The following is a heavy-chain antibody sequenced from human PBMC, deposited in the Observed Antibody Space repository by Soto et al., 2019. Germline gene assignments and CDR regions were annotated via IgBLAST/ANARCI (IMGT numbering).Heavy chain of an antibody. J-gene: IGHJ4*02. CDR3: ATDPSGPDY. CDR1: GVGFSNYG. CDR2: ISASGDST. D-gene: IGHD6-25*01. V-gene: IGHV3-23*01. Sequence: VHLLESGGGLVQPGGSLKLSCATSGVGFSNYGMSWVRQAPGKGLEWVSGISASGDSTYYADPVKGRFTISGDNSKRTLYLQMNSGRAEAKAIYYCATDPSGPDYWGQRTQVTVS.